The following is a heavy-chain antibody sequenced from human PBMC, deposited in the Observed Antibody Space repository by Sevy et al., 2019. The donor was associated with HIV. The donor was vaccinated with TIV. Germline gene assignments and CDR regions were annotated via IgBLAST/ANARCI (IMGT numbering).Heavy chain of an antibody. CDR1: GFTFSSYS. CDR3: ARDCSGGSCYYYYYYGMDV. J-gene: IGHJ6*02. Sequence: GGCLRLSCAASGFTFSSYSMNWVRQAPGKGLEWVSSISSSSSYIYYADAVKGRFTISRDNAKNSLYLQMNSLRAEDTAVYYCARDCSGGSCYYYYYYGMDVWGQGTTVTVSS. V-gene: IGHV3-21*01. CDR2: ISSSSSYI. D-gene: IGHD2-15*01.